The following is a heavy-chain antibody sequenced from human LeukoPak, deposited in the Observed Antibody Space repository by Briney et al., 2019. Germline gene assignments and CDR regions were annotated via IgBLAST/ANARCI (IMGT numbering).Heavy chain of an antibody. CDR1: GGSISSSNVY. V-gene: IGHV4-39*07. Sequence: SETLSLTCTVSGGSISSSNVYWGWIRQSPGKGLEWIGTLYYSGSTYYNPSLKSRFTISVDTSKNQFSLKLSSVTAADTAVYYCARESWGYYDSTGYYPNWFDPWGRGTLVTVSS. CDR2: LYYSGST. J-gene: IGHJ5*02. D-gene: IGHD3-22*01. CDR3: ARESWGYYDSTGYYPNWFDP.